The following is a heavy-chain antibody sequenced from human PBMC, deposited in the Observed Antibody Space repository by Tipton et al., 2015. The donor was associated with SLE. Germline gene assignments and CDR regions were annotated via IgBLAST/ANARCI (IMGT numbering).Heavy chain of an antibody. J-gene: IGHJ4*02. CDR1: GDSMKSHY. D-gene: IGHD2-15*01. CDR2: IFSSGTT. Sequence: TLSLTCTVSGDSMKSHYWTWIRQPPGKGLEYIGYIFSSGTTNYNPSLKSRVTISVDTSKNQFSLRLNSVTAADTALYFCARGDFAVVDYWGQGTLVTVSS. CDR3: ARGDFAVVDY. V-gene: IGHV4-59*11.